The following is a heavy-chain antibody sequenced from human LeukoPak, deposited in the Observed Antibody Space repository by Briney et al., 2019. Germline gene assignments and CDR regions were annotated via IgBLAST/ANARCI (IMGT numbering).Heavy chain of an antibody. CDR1: GGSFSSGGYY. D-gene: IGHD3-22*01. Sequence: SQTLSLTCTVSGGSFSSGGYYWSWIRQPPGKGLEWIGDINHSGGTNYNPSLKSRVTISIDTSKNHFSLKLSSVTAADTAVYYCARYYYDSSGYYAEYFQYWGQGTLVTVSS. V-gene: IGHV4-39*02. CDR2: INHSGGT. J-gene: IGHJ1*01. CDR3: ARYYYDSSGYYAEYFQY.